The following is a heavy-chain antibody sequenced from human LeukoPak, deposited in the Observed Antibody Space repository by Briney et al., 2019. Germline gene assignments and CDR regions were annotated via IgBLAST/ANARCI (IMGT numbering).Heavy chain of an antibody. Sequence: PGGSLRLSRAASGFSFSSYAMSWVRQAPGKGLEWVSANSGSGGSAYYADSVKGRFTISRDNSKNTLYLQMNSLRAEDTAVYYCAKVGDWNDAYYFDYWGQGTLVTVSS. J-gene: IGHJ4*02. CDR1: GFSFSSYA. CDR3: AKVGDWNDAYYFDY. CDR2: NSGSGGSA. V-gene: IGHV3-23*01. D-gene: IGHD1-1*01.